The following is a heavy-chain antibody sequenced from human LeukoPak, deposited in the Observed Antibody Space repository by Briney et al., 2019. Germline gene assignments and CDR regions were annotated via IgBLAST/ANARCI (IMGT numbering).Heavy chain of an antibody. CDR3: ARGQYSSSSWFGYYYYYMDV. CDR2: MNPNSGNT. V-gene: IGHV1-8*01. Sequence: ASVKVSCKASGYTFTSCDINWVRQATGQGLEWMGWMNPNSGNTGYAQKFQGRVTMTRSTSISTAYMELSSLRSEDTAVYYCARGQYSSSSWFGYYYYYMDVWGKGTTVTVSS. CDR1: GYTFTSCD. D-gene: IGHD6-6*01. J-gene: IGHJ6*03.